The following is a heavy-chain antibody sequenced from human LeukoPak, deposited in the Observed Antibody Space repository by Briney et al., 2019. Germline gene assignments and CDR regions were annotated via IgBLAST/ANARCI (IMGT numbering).Heavy chain of an antibody. CDR3: ARSVAATTCSGY. D-gene: IGHD2-15*01. V-gene: IGHV3-48*04. Sequence: SGGSLRLSCAASGFTFSSYSMNWVRQAPGKGLEWVSYISSSISTIYYADSVKGRFTISRDNAKNSLYLQMNSLRAEDTAVYYCARSVAATTCSGYWGQGTLVTVSS. CDR2: ISSSISTI. J-gene: IGHJ4*02. CDR1: GFTFSSYS.